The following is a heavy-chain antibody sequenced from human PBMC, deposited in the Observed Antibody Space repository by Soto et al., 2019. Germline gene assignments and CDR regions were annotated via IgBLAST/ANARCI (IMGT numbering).Heavy chain of an antibody. CDR3: AKPYCSGGSGYMYFQH. CDR2: ITAGGGST. CDR1: GFTFSSYA. D-gene: IGHD2-15*01. V-gene: IGHV3-23*01. Sequence: GSLRLSCAASGFTFSSYAMSWVRQAPGKGLEWVSAITAGGGSTYYSDSVKGRFTISRDNSKNTLFLQMNSLRAEDTAVYYCAKPYCSGGSGYMYFQHWGQGTLVTVAS. J-gene: IGHJ1*01.